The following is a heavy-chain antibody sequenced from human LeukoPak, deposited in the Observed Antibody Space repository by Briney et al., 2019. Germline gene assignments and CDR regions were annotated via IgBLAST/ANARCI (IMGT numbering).Heavy chain of an antibody. CDR2: IWYDGSDK. V-gene: IGHV3-33*01. D-gene: IGHD3-9*01. J-gene: IGHJ6*02. CDR3: ARDRYSSRDDLLTGYYTSYNAMDV. Sequence: PGRSLRLSCAASGFIFSSYGVHWVRQAPGKGLQWVALIWYDGSDKYYADSVKGRFTISRDNSDNTVNLHMNSLRAEDTGVYYCARDRYSSRDDLLTGYYTSYNAMDVWGQGTTVTVSS. CDR1: GFIFSSYG.